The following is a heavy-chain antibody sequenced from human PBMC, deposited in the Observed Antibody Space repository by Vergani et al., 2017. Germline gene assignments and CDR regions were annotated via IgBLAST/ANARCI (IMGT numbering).Heavy chain of an antibody. J-gene: IGHJ4*02. D-gene: IGHD3-9*01. CDR1: GFTFSSYW. Sequence: EVQLLESGGGLVQPGGSLRLSCAASGFTFSSYWMSWVRQAPGKGLEWVANIKQDGSEKYYVDSVKGRFTISRDNAKNSLYLQMNSLRAEDTAVYYCARAGDYDILTGLDYWGQGTLVTVSS. CDR2: IKQDGSEK. CDR3: ARAGDYDILTGLDY. V-gene: IGHV3-7*01.